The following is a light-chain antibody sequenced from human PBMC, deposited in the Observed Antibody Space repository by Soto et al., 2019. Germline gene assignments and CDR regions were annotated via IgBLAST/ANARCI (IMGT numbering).Light chain of an antibody. Sequence: DIVVTQSPATLSASPGERVTLSCRASQFVSSRFAWYQQRPGQVPRLLIYHTSTRAPGISARFSGSGSGTEFTLTISSLQSEDFAVYYCQEYIQCPPGMFSPGTKVDIK. CDR2: HTS. V-gene: IGKV3-15*01. J-gene: IGKJ1*01. CDR3: QEYIQCPPGM. CDR1: QFVSSR.